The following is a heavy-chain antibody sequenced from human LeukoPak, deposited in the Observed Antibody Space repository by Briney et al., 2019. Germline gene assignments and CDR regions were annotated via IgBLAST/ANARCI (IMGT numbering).Heavy chain of an antibody. CDR3: ARAIGIAARLDY. CDR1: GFTFSSYG. CDR2: IRYDGSNK. V-gene: IGHV3-30*02. D-gene: IGHD6-6*01. J-gene: IGHJ4*02. Sequence: GGSLRLSCAASGFTFSSYGMHWVRQGPGKGLEWVAFIRYDGSNKYYADSVKGRFTISRDNSKNTLYLQMNSLRAEDTAVYYCARAIGIAARLDYWGQGTLVTVSS.